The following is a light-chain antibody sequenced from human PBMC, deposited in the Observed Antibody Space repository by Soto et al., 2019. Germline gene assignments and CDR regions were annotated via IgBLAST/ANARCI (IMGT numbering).Light chain of an antibody. J-gene: IGLJ2*01. CDR2: EVN. CDR1: SSDVGTYNR. CDR3: SSFTTSSTGV. V-gene: IGLV2-18*02. Sequence: QSVLTQPPSVSGSPGQSVTISCTGTSSDVGTYNRVSWYQQPPGTAPKLMVYEVNNRPSGVPDRFSGSKSDNTASLTISGLQAEDEADYYCSSFTTSSTGVFGGGTKLTVL.